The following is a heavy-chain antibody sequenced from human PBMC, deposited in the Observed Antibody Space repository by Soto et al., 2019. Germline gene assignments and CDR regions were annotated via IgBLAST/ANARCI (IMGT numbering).Heavy chain of an antibody. CDR3: RHSSASRPDFAYNRDV. D-gene: IGHD6-6*01. Sequence: GESLKISCATSGFTFSDFDMHWFRQVPGKGLEWVSAIGAARDPYYLGSVKGRFTISRDNSRDTLYLQMTSLRAEDTAIYYCRHSSASRPDFAYNRDVWGQGTTVTVSS. J-gene: IGHJ6*02. CDR2: IGAARDP. V-gene: IGHV3-13*05. CDR1: GFTFSDFD.